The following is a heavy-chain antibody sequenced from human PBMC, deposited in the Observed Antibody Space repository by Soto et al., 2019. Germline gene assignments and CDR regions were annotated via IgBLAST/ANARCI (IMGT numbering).Heavy chain of an antibody. J-gene: IGHJ5*02. D-gene: IGHD5-18*01. Sequence: QVQLVESGGGLVKPGGSLRLSCAASGFIFSDYYMNWIRRAPGKGLEWVSYISSGGGSTYYADSVKGRFTISRDNAKNYLSLQMNSLRPDDTAVYYWARGRGGGNGYGSNWFDPWGQGTLVTVSS. CDR3: ARGRGGGNGYGSNWFDP. CDR2: ISSGGGST. CDR1: GFIFSDYY. V-gene: IGHV3-11*01.